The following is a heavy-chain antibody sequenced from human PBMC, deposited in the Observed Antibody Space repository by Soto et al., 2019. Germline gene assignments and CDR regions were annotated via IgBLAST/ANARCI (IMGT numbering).Heavy chain of an antibody. V-gene: IGHV3-9*01. D-gene: IGHD1-26*01. CDR2: FSWNGDII. J-gene: IGHJ4*02. CDR1: GFTFDDYA. Sequence: GGSLRLSCAASGFTFDDYAMHWVRQAPGKGLEWVSGFSWNGDIIGYADSVKGRFTVSRDSAKNSLYLQMNSLRAEDTALYYSAKDPSGPLDYWGQGTLVTVSS. CDR3: AKDPSGPLDY.